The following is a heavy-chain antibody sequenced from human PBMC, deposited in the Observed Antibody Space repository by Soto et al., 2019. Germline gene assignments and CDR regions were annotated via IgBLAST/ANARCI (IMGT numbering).Heavy chain of an antibody. Sequence: EVHLVESGGGLVRPGGSLRLSCAASGFTFGSYWMTWVRQAPGKGLECVANIKQDGSQRLYLESVTGRFTISRNNAKNALYLEMNSLRAEDTAVYYCTTYSGSLGTLEFWGQGALVTVSS. V-gene: IGHV3-7*01. D-gene: IGHD5-12*01. J-gene: IGHJ4*02. CDR2: IKQDGSQR. CDR3: TTYSGSLGTLEF. CDR1: GFTFGSYW.